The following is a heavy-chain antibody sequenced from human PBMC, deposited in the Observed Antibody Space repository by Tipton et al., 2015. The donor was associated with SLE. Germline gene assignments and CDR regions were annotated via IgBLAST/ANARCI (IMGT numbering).Heavy chain of an antibody. D-gene: IGHD2-21*01. Sequence: QVQLVQSGAEVKKPGASVRVSCKASGYTFTSFGINWVRQAPGQGLEWMGWISPYNGKTNYTQKLQGRVILTTDTSTRTAYMEVRSLTSDDTAVYYCARDVIGYCGGNCSPLDYWGQGTLVTVSS. CDR2: ISPYNGKT. J-gene: IGHJ4*02. CDR1: GYTFTSFG. V-gene: IGHV1-18*01. CDR3: ARDVIGYCGGNCSPLDY.